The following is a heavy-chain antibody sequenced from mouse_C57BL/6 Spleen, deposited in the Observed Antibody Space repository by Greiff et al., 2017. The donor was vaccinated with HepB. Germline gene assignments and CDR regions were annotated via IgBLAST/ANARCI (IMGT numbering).Heavy chain of an antibody. V-gene: IGHV3-6*01. D-gene: IGHD1-1*01. J-gene: IGHJ1*03. Sequence: EVQRVESGPGLVKPSQSLSLTCSVTGYSITSGYYWNWIRQFPGNKLEWMGYISYDGSNNYNPSLKNRISITRDTSKNQFFLKLNSVTTEDTATYYCARRGSYGYFDVWGTGTTVTVSS. CDR1: GYSITSGYY. CDR3: ARRGSYGYFDV. CDR2: ISYDGSN.